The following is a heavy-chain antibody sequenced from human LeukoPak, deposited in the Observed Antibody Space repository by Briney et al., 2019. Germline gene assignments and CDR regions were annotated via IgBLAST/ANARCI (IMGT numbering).Heavy chain of an antibody. D-gene: IGHD2-15*01. J-gene: IGHJ4*02. CDR3: ARDPNDFIGYCSGGSCYSFPYFDY. V-gene: IGHV3-20*04. Sequence: PGGSLRLSCAASGFTFSDYWMHWVRQAPGKGLEWVSGTNWNGGSTGYADSVKGRFTISRDNGKNSLYLQMNSLRAEDTALYYCARDPNDFIGYCSGGSCYSFPYFDYWGQGTLVTVSS. CDR2: TNWNGGST. CDR1: GFTFSDYW.